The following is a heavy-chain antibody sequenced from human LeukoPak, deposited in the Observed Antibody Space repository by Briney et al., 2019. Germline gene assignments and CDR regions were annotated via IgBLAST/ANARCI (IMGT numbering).Heavy chain of an antibody. D-gene: IGHD3-10*01. Sequence: GGSLRLSCAASGFTFSSYGMHWVRQAPGKGLEWVAVISYDGSNKYYADSVKGRFTISRDNSKNTLYLQMNSLRAEDTAVYYCARVALWFGGGDAFDIWGQGTMVTVSS. V-gene: IGHV3-30*03. CDR3: ARVALWFGGGDAFDI. J-gene: IGHJ3*02. CDR2: ISYDGSNK. CDR1: GFTFSSYG.